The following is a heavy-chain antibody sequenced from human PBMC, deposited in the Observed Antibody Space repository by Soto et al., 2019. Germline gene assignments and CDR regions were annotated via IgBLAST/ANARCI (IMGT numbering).Heavy chain of an antibody. CDR1: GGTFSSYA. Sequence: QVQLVKSGAEVTKPGSSVKVSCQASGGTFSSYAISWVRQAPGQVLEWMGGIIPIFGTANYAQKFQGRVTITADESTSTAYMELSSLRSEDTAVDYCARDDCSGGSCYLELGNWFALLGQVNLVTVAA. CDR3: ARDDCSGGSCYLELGNWFAL. CDR2: IIPIFGTA. D-gene: IGHD2-15*01. J-gene: IGHJ5*02. V-gene: IGHV1-69*01.